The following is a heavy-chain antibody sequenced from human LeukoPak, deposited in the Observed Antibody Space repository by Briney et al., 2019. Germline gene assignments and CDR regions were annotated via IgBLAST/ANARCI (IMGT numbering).Heavy chain of an antibody. CDR3: ARPGRVVRAFDI. Sequence: PSETLSLTCAVYGGSFSGYYWSWLRQPPGKGREWIGEINHSGSPNYHPSLKSRVTISVDTSNNQFSLKLSSVTAADTAVYYCARPGRVVRAFDIWGQGTMVTVSS. CDR2: INHSGSP. J-gene: IGHJ3*02. CDR1: GGSFSGYY. V-gene: IGHV4-34*01. D-gene: IGHD3-10*01.